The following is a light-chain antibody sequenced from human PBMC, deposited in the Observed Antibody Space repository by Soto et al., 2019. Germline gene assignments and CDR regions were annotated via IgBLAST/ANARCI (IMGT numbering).Light chain of an antibody. CDR3: MQSTACPPT. Sequence: DVVMTQSPVSLPVTPGQRASIPFRSIQCLVDNDGNTYLNWFQQRPGQSPRRLIYKVSTRASGVPDRFSGSGSGTDFTLKISRVEAEDVGVYYCMQSTACPPTFGQWTKVDIK. J-gene: IGKJ1*01. CDR2: KVS. V-gene: IGKV2-30*01. CDR1: QCLVDNDGNTY.